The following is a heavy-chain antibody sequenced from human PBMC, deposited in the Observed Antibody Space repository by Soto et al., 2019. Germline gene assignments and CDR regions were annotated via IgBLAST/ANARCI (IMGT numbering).Heavy chain of an antibody. Sequence: SETLSLTCAVYGGSFSGYYWSWIRQPPGKGLEWIGEINHSGSTNYNPSLKSRVTISVDTSKNQFSLKLSSVTAADTAVYYCERGDYDFWSGRYYYYGMDVWGQGTTVTVSS. V-gene: IGHV4-34*01. CDR1: GGSFSGYY. CDR3: ERGDYDFWSGRYYYYGMDV. J-gene: IGHJ6*02. D-gene: IGHD3-3*01. CDR2: INHSGST.